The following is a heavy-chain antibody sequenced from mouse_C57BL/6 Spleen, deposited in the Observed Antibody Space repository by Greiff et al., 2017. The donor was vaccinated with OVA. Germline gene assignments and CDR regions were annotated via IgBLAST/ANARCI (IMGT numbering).Heavy chain of an antibody. CDR1: GYTFTDYE. CDR2: IDPETGGT. J-gene: IGHJ1*03. V-gene: IGHV1-15*01. D-gene: IGHD1-1*01. Sequence: VQLQQSGAELVRPGASVTLSCKASGYTFTDYEMHWVKQTPVHGLEWIGAIDPETGGTAYNQKFKGKAILTADKASSTAYIELRRLTSEDSAVYYCTRGKGSSPDFDDWGTGTTVTVSS. CDR3: TRGKGSSPDFDD.